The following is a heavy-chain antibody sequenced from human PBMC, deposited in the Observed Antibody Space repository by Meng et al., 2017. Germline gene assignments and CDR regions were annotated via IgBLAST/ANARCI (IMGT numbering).Heavy chain of an antibody. CDR2: IIPIFGTA. V-gene: IGHV1-69*01. CDR1: GGTFSSYA. D-gene: IGHD4-11*01. J-gene: IGHJ4*02. Sequence: QVQLVQSGAGVQKPGSSVKVSCTASGGTFSSYAISWVRQAPGQGLEWMGGIIPIFGTANYAQKFQGRVTITADESTSTAYMELSSLRSEDTAVYYCARDDYSNYLPFDYWGQGTLVTVSS. CDR3: ARDDYSNYLPFDY.